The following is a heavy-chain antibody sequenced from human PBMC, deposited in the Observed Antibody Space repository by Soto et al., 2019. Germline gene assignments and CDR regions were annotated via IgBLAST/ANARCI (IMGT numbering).Heavy chain of an antibody. V-gene: IGHV3-33*01. CDR2: IWYDGSNK. D-gene: IGHD4-17*01. CDR3: ARGGAVTLYFDY. CDR1: GFTFSSYG. Sequence: PGGSLRLSCAASGFTFSSYGMHWVRQAPGKGLEWVAVIWYDGSNKYYADSVKGRFTISRDSSKNTLYLQMNSLRAEDTAVYYCARGGAVTLYFDYWGQGTLVTAPQ. J-gene: IGHJ4*02.